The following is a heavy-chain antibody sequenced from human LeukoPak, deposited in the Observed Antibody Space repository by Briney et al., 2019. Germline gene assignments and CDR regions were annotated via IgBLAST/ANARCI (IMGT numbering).Heavy chain of an antibody. D-gene: IGHD2-15*01. Sequence: GRSLRLSCAASGLTFSSYGMHWVRQAPGKGLEWVAVIWYDGSNKYYADSVKGRFTISRDNSKNTLYLQMNSLRAEDTAVYYCAKDSCSGGSCYSYFDYWGQGTLVTVSS. CDR1: GLTFSSYG. CDR2: IWYDGSNK. J-gene: IGHJ4*02. V-gene: IGHV3-33*06. CDR3: AKDSCSGGSCYSYFDY.